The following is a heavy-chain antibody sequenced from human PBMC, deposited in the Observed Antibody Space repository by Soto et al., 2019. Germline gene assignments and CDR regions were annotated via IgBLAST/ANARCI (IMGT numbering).Heavy chain of an antibody. CDR3: AKDGYCSSTSCSGWFDP. CDR2: ISWNSGSI. J-gene: IGHJ5*02. CDR1: GFTFDDYA. D-gene: IGHD2-2*01. Sequence: EVQLVESGGGLVQPGRSLRLSCAASGFTFDDYAMHWVRQAPGKGLEWVSGISWNSGSIGYADSVKGRFTISRDNAKNSLYLQMNSPRAEDTALYYCAKDGYCSSTSCSGWFDPWGQGTLVTVSS. V-gene: IGHV3-9*01.